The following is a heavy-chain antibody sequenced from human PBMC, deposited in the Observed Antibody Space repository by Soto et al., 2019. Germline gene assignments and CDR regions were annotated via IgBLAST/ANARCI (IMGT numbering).Heavy chain of an antibody. Sequence: QVQLVASGGGVVQPGRSLRLSCAASGFTFSSYGMHWVRQAPGKGLEGGAVIWYDGSNKYYADSVKGRFTISRDNSKNTLYLQMNSLRAEDTAVYYCAREVATGVYYFDYWGQGTLVTVSS. CDR1: GFTFSSYG. CDR2: IWYDGSNK. J-gene: IGHJ4*02. V-gene: IGHV3-33*01. D-gene: IGHD5-12*01. CDR3: AREVATGVYYFDY.